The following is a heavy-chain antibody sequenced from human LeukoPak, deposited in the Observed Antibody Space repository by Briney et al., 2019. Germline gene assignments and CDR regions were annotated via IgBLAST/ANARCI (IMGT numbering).Heavy chain of an antibody. CDR3: TRDLMDYDVSTGLHHYYMDV. J-gene: IGHJ6*02. CDR1: GFTFSSYW. D-gene: IGHD3-9*01. V-gene: IGHV3-74*01. CDR2: INGDGRNI. Sequence: GSLRLFCVASGFTFSSYWMHWVRQDPRKGLVWVSRINGDGRNINYADSVRGRFTISRDNAKNTLYLQMNTLRVEDTAVYYCTRDLMDYDVSTGLHHYYMDVWGQGTTVTVSS.